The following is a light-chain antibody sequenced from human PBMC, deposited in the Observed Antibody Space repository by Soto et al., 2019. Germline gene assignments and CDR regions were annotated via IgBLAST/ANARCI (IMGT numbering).Light chain of an antibody. J-gene: IGLJ2*01. V-gene: IGLV2-14*01. Sequence: QSALTQPASMSGSPGQSITISCTGTSSDVGYYKYVSWYQQHPGKAPKLMIYDVTNRPSGVSSRFSGSKSGSTASLTISGLRAEDEADYYCSSYTSGTTVFGGGTKLTVL. CDR3: SSYTSGTTV. CDR1: SSDVGYYKY. CDR2: DVT.